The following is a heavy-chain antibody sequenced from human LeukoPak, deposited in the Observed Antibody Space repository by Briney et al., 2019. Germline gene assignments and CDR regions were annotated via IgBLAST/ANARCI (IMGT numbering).Heavy chain of an antibody. J-gene: IGHJ4*02. CDR1: GFTFSSYG. CDR3: AKDGLAYYYDSSGYYDY. CDR2: ISYDGSNK. D-gene: IGHD3-22*01. V-gene: IGHV3-30*18. Sequence: PGGSLRLSCAASGFTFSSYGMHWVRQAPGKGLEWVAVISYDGSNKYYADSVKGRFTISRDNSKNTLYLQMNSLRAEDTAVYYCAKDGLAYYYDSSGYYDYWGQGTLVTVSS.